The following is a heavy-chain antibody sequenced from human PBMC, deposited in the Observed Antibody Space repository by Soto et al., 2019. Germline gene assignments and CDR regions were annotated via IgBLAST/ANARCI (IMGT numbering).Heavy chain of an antibody. V-gene: IGHV4-39*01. D-gene: IGHD3-9*01. Sequence: PSETLSLTCTVSGGSISSSSYYWGWIRQPPGKGLEWIGSIYYSGSTYYNPSLKSRVTISVDTSKNQFSLKLSSVTAADTAVYYCASQTSYYDILTGYQNWFGDGRLDSWGPGTLVTVSS. CDR3: ASQTSYYDILTGYQNWFGDGRLDS. CDR1: GGSISSSSYY. J-gene: IGHJ4*02. CDR2: IYYSGST.